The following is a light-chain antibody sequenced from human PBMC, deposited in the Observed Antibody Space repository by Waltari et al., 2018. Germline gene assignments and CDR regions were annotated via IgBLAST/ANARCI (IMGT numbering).Light chain of an antibody. CDR3: QRYDDYPPT. CDR2: KAS. CDR1: QSICHC. Sequence: DIQMTQSPPTLSASVGDRVTITCRASQSICHCLAWYQQKPGKAPKRLISKASSLEKEVPSRFSGSGSGTEFTLTITNLQPDDFATFYCQRYDDYPPTFGGGTKVEIK. J-gene: IGKJ4*01. V-gene: IGKV1-5*03.